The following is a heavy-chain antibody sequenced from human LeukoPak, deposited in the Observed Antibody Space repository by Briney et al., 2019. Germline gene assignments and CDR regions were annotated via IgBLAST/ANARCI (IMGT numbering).Heavy chain of an antibody. Sequence: PGGSLRLSCAASGFTFRNYVIHWVRQAPGKGLEWVAVTSSDLNVKLYADSVKGRFTISRDNSRSTLYLQMNSLRPEDTAIYYCAREGYCGSGSLPSLYFDYWGQGTLVTVSS. CDR2: TSSDLNVK. CDR1: GFTFRNYV. CDR3: AREGYCGSGSLPSLYFDY. J-gene: IGHJ4*02. V-gene: IGHV3-30-3*01. D-gene: IGHD3-10*01.